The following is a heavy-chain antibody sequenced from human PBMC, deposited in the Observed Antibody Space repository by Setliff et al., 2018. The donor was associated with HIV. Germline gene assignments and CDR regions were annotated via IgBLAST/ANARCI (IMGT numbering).Heavy chain of an antibody. J-gene: IGHJ6*03. V-gene: IGHV4-59*01. D-gene: IGHD1-7*01. CDR1: GDSFTDNY. CDR3: ARHRGMPGTTWYNHYMEV. CDR2: IHYRGSP. Sequence: PSETLSLTCIVSGDSFTDNYWTCIRQPPGKGLEWIGYIHYRGSPSYRTSLESRGTILLDTSTNLFSLRLSSVTAADTAVYSCARHRGMPGTTWYNHYMEVWGTGATVTVSS.